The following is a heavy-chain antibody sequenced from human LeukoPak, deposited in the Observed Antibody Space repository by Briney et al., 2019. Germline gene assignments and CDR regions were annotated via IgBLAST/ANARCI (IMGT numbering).Heavy chain of an antibody. V-gene: IGHV4-34*01. CDR2: INHSGST. CDR1: GGSFSGYY. D-gene: IGHD3-9*01. Sequence: SETLSLTCAVYGGSFSGYYWSWIRQPPGKGLEWIGEINHSGSTNYNPSLKSRVTISVDTSKNQLSLKLSSVTAADTAVYYCARQRRGYYDILTGYYRAVYYYYMDVWGKGTTVTISS. CDR3: ARQRRGYYDILTGYYRAVYYYYMDV. J-gene: IGHJ6*03.